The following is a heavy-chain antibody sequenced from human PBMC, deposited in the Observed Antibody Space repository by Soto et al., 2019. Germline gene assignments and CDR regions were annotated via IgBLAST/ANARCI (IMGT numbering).Heavy chain of an antibody. CDR3: ARRTRGAGWFDP. V-gene: IGHV3-11*01. CDR1: GFTFSDNY. D-gene: IGHD6-19*01. Sequence: GGSLRLSCAASGFTFSDNYMTWIRQAPGGGLEWVAYISDMGNIIYYADSVQGRFTVSRDNAKNSLYLQMNSLSAEDTAVYYCARRTRGAGWFDPWGQGTLVTVSS. CDR2: ISDMGNII. J-gene: IGHJ5*02.